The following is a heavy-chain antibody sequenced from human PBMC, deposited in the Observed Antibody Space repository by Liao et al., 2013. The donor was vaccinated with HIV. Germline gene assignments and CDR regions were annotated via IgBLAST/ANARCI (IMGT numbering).Heavy chain of an antibody. Sequence: QVQLEESGPGLVKPSQTLSLTCTVSGASIASGSYFWTWIRQPAGKGLEWIGRVYKSGITDYNPSLKSRATISVDTSKNQFSLTLTSVTATDTAVYYCARDEQKASVFNMWGQGTMVTVSA. J-gene: IGHJ3*02. CDR1: GASIASGSYF. D-gene: IGHD5/OR15-5a*01. CDR3: ARDEQKASVFNM. V-gene: IGHV4-61*02. CDR2: VYKSGIT.